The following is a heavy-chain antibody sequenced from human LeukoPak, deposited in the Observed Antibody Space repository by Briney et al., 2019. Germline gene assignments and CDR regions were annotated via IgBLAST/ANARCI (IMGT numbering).Heavy chain of an antibody. D-gene: IGHD3-22*01. V-gene: IGHV3-23*01. Sequence: QPGGSLRLSCAASGFTFSSYVMNWLRQAPGEGLEWVSSISASDDRTFYADSVKGRFTISRDTSKNTVYLQMNRLTTADTTGSYCAKVQHADFTMNFASRGQGTLVTVSS. J-gene: IGHJ4*02. CDR3: AKVQHADFTMNFAS. CDR1: GFTFSSYV. CDR2: ISASDDRT.